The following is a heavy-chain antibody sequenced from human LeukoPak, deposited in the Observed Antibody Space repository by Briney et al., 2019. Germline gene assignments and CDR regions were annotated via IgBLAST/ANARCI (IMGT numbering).Heavy chain of an antibody. J-gene: IGHJ4*02. CDR3: AGSYGSGSTFDY. D-gene: IGHD3-10*01. CDR1: GGSISSYY. CDR2: IYYSGST. Sequence: SETLSLTCTVSGGSISSYYWSWIRQPLGKGLEWIGYIYYSGSTNYNPSLKSRVTISVDTSKNQFSLKLSSVTAADTAVYYCAGSYGSGSTFDYWGQGTLVTVSS. V-gene: IGHV4-59*08.